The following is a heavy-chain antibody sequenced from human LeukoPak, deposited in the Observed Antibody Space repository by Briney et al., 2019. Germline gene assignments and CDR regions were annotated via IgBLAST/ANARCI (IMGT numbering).Heavy chain of an antibody. J-gene: IGHJ4*02. CDR1: GFTFSSYW. CDR3: ARLVDDRFDY. Sequence: GGSLRLSCAASGFTFSSYWMSWVRQAPGKGLEWVSSISSSSSYIYYADSVKGRFTISRDNAKNSLYLQMNSLRAEDTAVYYCARLVDDRFDYWGQGTLVTVSS. D-gene: IGHD3-22*01. CDR2: ISSSSSYI. V-gene: IGHV3-21*01.